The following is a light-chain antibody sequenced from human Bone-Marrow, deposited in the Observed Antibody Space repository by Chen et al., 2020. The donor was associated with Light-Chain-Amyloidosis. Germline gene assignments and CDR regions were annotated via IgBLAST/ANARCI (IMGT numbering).Light chain of an antibody. J-gene: IGLJ2*01. CDR3: QSADSSGTYEVI. CDR1: DLPTKY. Sequence: ELTQPPSVSVSPGQTARIPCSGDDLPTKYAYWYQQKPGQAPVLVIHRDTERPSGISERFSGSSSGTTATLTISGVQAEDEADYHCQSADSSGTYEVIFGGGTKLTVL. CDR2: RDT. V-gene: IGLV3-25*03.